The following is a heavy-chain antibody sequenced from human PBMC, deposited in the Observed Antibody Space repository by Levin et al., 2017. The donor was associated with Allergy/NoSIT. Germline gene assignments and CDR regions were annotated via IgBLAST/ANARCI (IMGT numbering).Heavy chain of an antibody. V-gene: IGHV3-48*01. Sequence: GGSLRLSCAASGFSFSNYHMNWVRQAPGKGLEWVSYITSSSDTIYYADSVQGRFTISRDNAKNSLYLQMNSLRAEDTAVYYCARDSSGGNSLIDYWGQGTLVTVSS. J-gene: IGHJ4*02. CDR2: ITSSSDTI. CDR3: ARDSSGGNSLIDY. D-gene: IGHD3-10*01. CDR1: GFSFSNYH.